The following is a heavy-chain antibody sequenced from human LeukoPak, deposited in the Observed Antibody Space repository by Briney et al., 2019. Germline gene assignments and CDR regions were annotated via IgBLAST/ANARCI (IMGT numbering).Heavy chain of an antibody. CDR3: ATGPYSGSHYGGY. J-gene: IGHJ4*02. D-gene: IGHD1-26*01. Sequence: PGGSLRLSFAASGXTFSSYEINWVRQAPGKGLEWLSYISSGGDTIYYADSLKGRFTISRDNAKNSLYLQMNSLRAEDTAVYYCATGPYSGSHYGGYWGQGTLVTVSS. CDR1: GXTFSSYE. CDR2: ISSGGDTI. V-gene: IGHV3-48*03.